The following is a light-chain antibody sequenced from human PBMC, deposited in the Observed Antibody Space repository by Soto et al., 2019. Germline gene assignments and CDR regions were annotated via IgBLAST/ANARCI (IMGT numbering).Light chain of an antibody. CDR2: AAS. Sequence: DIPMTQSPSSVSASVGDRVTITCPASQAIRTWLAWYQQNPGKAPKLLIYAASNLQTRVPSRFSGSGSGTDFSLNISSLQTEDFATDYCQHDNSFPRTFGPGTKVEIK. J-gene: IGKJ1*01. CDR1: QAIRTW. V-gene: IGKV1-12*01. CDR3: QHDNSFPRT.